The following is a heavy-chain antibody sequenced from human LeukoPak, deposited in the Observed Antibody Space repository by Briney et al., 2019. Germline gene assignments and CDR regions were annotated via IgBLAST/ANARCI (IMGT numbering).Heavy chain of an antibody. CDR1: GFTFSSYW. CDR3: VTYYYDNSGYWDAFDI. CDR2: INSDGSST. D-gene: IGHD3-22*01. V-gene: IGHV3-74*01. J-gene: IGHJ3*02. Sequence: GGSLRLSCAASGFTFSSYWMHWVRQAPGKGLVWVSRINSDGSSTSYADSVKGRFTISRDNAKNTLYLQMNSLRAEDTAVYYCVTYYYDNSGYWDAFDIWGQGTMVTISS.